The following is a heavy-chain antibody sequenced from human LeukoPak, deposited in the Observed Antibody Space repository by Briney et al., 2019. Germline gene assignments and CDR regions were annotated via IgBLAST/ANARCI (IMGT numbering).Heavy chain of an antibody. V-gene: IGHV1-2*02. J-gene: IGHJ5*02. CDR3: AREVDYDYVWGSYRPGYNWFDP. CDR2: INPNSGGT. Sequence: ASVKVSCKASGYTFTGYYMHWVRQAPGQGLEWMGWINPNSGGTNYAQKLQGRVTMTRDTSISTAYMELSRLRSDDTAVYYCAREVDYDYVWGSYRPGYNWFDPWGQGTLVTVSS. CDR1: GYTFTGYY. D-gene: IGHD3-16*02.